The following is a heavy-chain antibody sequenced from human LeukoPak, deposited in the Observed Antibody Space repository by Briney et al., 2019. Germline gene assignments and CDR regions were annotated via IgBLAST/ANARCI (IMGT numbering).Heavy chain of an antibody. CDR1: GLTISGYW. Sequence: GGSLRLSCAASGLTISGYWMTWVRQAPGKGLEWVANIKQDGSVECYVDFVKGRFSISRDNAKNSLYLQMSSLTAEDTAVYYCAREDGNTGASGFDIWGQGTMVTVSS. CDR3: AREDGNTGASGFDI. D-gene: IGHD1-7*01. J-gene: IGHJ3*02. V-gene: IGHV3-7*01. CDR2: IKQDGSVE.